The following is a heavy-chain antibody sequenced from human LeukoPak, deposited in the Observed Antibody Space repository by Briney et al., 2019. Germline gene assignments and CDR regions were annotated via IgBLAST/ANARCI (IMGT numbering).Heavy chain of an antibody. CDR3: AKDIEPQIAAAGNYYYGMDV. V-gene: IGHV3-30*18. CDR2: ISYDGSNK. Sequence: GGSLRLSCAASGFTFSSYGMHWVRQAPGKGLEWVAVISYDGSNKYYADSVKGRFTISRDNSKNTLYLQMNSLRADDTAVYYCAKDIEPQIAAAGNYYYGMDVWGQGTTVTVSS. CDR1: GFTFSSYG. J-gene: IGHJ6*02. D-gene: IGHD6-13*01.